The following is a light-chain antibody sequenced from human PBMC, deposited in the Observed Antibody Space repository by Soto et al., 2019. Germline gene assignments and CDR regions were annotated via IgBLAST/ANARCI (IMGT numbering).Light chain of an antibody. CDR1: QSIINN. CDR2: DAS. V-gene: IGKV3-11*01. Sequence: IVLTQSPATLSLSPGERATLSCRAGQSIINNLAWYQQKPGQVPRLLIYDASNRATGIPARFSGSGSETDFTLTISSLEPEDFALYYCQQRNNWPRTFGQGTKVDIK. CDR3: QQRNNWPRT. J-gene: IGKJ1*01.